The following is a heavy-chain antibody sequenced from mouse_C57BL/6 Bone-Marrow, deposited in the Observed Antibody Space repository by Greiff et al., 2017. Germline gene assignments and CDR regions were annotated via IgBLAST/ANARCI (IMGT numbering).Heavy chain of an antibody. CDR2: IGPSDSYT. CDR3: SRDYPYSMDY. CDR1: GYTFTSYW. V-gene: IGHV1-69*01. D-gene: IGHD2-4*01. J-gene: IGHJ4*01. Sequence: VQLQQSGAELVMPGASVKLSCKASGYTFTSYWMHWVKQRPGQGLEWIGEIGPSDSYTNYNQKFKGKSTLTVDKSSNTAYIQLSSLTSEDSAVVYFSRDYPYSMDYWGQGTSVTVSS.